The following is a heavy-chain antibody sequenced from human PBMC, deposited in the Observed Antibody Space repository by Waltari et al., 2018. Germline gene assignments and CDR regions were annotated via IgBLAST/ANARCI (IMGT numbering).Heavy chain of an antibody. CDR1: GFTFDDYA. CDR3: ARGRAYDFWSGYSAEPDAFDI. Sequence: EVQLVESGGGLVQPGRSLRLSCAASGFTFDDYAMHWVRQAPGKGLEWVSGISWNSGSIGYADSVKGRFTISRDNAKSTLYLQMNSLRTEDTAVYYCARGRAYDFWSGYSAEPDAFDIWGQGTMVIVSS. CDR2: ISWNSGSI. J-gene: IGHJ3*02. V-gene: IGHV3-9*01. D-gene: IGHD3-3*01.